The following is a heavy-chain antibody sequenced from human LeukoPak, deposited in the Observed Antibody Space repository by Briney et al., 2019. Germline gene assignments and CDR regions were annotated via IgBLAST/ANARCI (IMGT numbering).Heavy chain of an antibody. J-gene: IGHJ6*03. Sequence: GGSLRLSCAASGFTVSSNYMSWVRQAPGKGLEWVSVIHSGGSTYYADSVKGRFTISRDNSKNTPYLQMNSLRAEDTAVYYCASGSGSYRTPYYYMDVWGTGTTVTVSS. CDR3: ASGSGSYRTPYYYMDV. V-gene: IGHV3-53*01. CDR2: IHSGGST. D-gene: IGHD3-10*01. CDR1: GFTVSSNY.